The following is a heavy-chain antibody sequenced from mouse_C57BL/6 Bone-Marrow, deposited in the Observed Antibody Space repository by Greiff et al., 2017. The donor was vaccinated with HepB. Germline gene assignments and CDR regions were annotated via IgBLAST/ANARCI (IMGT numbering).Heavy chain of an antibody. J-gene: IGHJ1*03. CDR2: ISYSGST. D-gene: IGHD1-1*01. CDR3: ARVYYYGSSYWYFDV. CDR1: GYSITSDY. Sequence: EVQLQQSGPGLAKPSQTLSLTCSVTGYSITSDYWNWIRKFPGNKLEYMGYISYSGSTYYNPSLKSRISITRDTSKNQYYLQLNSVTTEDTATYYCARVYYYGSSYWYFDVWGTGTTVTVSS. V-gene: IGHV3-8*01.